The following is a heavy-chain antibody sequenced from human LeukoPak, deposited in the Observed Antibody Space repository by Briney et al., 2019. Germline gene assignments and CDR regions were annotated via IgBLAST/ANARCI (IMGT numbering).Heavy chain of an antibody. V-gene: IGHV3-66*02. CDR3: AGRPLALDY. J-gene: IGHJ4*02. D-gene: IGHD1-1*01. CDR1: GFTVSSNY. CDR2: IYNGGST. Sequence: GGSLRLSCAASGFTVSSNYMSWVRQAPGKGLEWVSVIYNGGSTYYADSVKGRFTMSRDNSKNTLDFQMKSRRSEDTAVYYCAGRPLALDYWSQRTLVTVSS.